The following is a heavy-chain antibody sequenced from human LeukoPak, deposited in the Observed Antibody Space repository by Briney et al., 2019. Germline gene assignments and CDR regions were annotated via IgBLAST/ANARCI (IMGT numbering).Heavy chain of an antibody. V-gene: IGHV4-59*08. CDR1: GGSISSYY. Sequence: PSATLSLTCTVSGGSISSYYWSWLRRPPGKGLEWIGYIYYSGSTNYNPSLKSRVTISVDTSKNQFSLKLTSVTAADAAVYYCARHVQDTTMVTPLYYFDYWGQGTLVTVSS. D-gene: IGHD5-18*01. CDR2: IYYSGST. J-gene: IGHJ4*02. CDR3: ARHVQDTTMVTPLYYFDY.